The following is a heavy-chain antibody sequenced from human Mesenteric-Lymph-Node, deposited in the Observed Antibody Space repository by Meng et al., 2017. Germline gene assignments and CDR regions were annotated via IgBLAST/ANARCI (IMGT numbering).Heavy chain of an antibody. V-gene: IGHV4-34*01. CDR1: GAFFSGNY. D-gene: IGHD4-17*01. J-gene: IGHJ5*02. Sequence: QEQLQQRRAGLLKPSEPLFLSCAVDGAFFSGNYWSWIRQPPGKGLEWIGEINHSGSTNYNPSLKSRVTISVDTSKNQFSLKLSSVTAADTAVYYCARRYGAAAYNCFDPWGQGTLVTVSS. CDR3: ARRYGAAAYNCFDP. CDR2: INHSGST.